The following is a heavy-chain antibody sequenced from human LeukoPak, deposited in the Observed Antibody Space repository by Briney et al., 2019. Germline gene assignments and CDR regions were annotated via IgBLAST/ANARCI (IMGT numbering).Heavy chain of an antibody. CDR2: ISSSSSYI. CDR1: GFTLSSFR. J-gene: IGHJ4*02. D-gene: IGHD3-22*01. Sequence: GGSLRLSCAASGFTLSSFRMNWVRQAPGKGLEWVSSISSSSSYIYYADSVKGRFTISRDNAKNSLYLQMNSLRAEDTAVYYCARDDSSGYLLPFDYWGQGTLVTVSS. CDR3: ARDDSSGYLLPFDY. V-gene: IGHV3-21*01.